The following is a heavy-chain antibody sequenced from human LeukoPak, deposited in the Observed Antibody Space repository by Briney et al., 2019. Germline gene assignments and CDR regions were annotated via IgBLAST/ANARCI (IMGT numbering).Heavy chain of an antibody. CDR2: ISAYNGNT. D-gene: IGHD6-19*01. CDR3: AREVSGWYPGTYYYYYMDV. J-gene: IGHJ6*03. CDR1: GYTFTSYG. Sequence: ASVKVSCKASGYTFTSYGISWVRQAPGQGLEWMGWISAYNGNTNYAQKLQGRVTMTTDTSTSTAYMELRSLRSDDTAVYYCAREVSGWYPGTYYYYYMDVWGKGTTVTISS. V-gene: IGHV1-18*01.